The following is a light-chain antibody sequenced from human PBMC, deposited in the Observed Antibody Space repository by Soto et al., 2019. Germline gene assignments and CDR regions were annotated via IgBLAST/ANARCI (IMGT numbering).Light chain of an antibody. Sequence: QSVLTQPASVSGSPGQSITISCTGTSSDVGGYNYVSWYQQHPGNGPKLMIYDVSSRPSGVSNRFSGSKSGNTASLTISGLQAEDEATYYCRSYTSSSTPWVFGGGTKLTVL. CDR1: SSDVGGYNY. V-gene: IGLV2-14*01. J-gene: IGLJ3*02. CDR2: DVS. CDR3: RSYTSSSTPWV.